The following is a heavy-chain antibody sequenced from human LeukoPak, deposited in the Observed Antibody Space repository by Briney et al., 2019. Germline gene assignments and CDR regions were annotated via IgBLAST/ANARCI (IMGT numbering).Heavy chain of an antibody. D-gene: IGHD2-2*01. CDR3: ARGGYQMLVGWFDP. J-gene: IGHJ5*02. Sequence: PSEILSLTCTVSGGSISSDGYYWSWIRQHPGKGLEWIGYIYYSGNTYYNPSLKSRVTISVDTSKNQFSLKLSSVTAGDTAVYYCARGGYQMLVGWFDPWGQGTLVTVSS. V-gene: IGHV4-31*03. CDR1: GGSISSDGYY. CDR2: IYYSGNT.